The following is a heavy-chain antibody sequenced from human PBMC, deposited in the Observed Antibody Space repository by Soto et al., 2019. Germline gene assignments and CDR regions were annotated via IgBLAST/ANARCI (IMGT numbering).Heavy chain of an antibody. CDR3: ARPRASGYSYGYGGGAFDI. J-gene: IGHJ3*02. CDR2: IWYDGSNK. D-gene: IGHD5-18*01. CDR1: GFTFSSYG. Sequence: GGFLRLSCAASGFTFSSYGMHWVRQAPGKGLEWVAVIWYDGSNKYYADSVKGRFTISRDNSKNTLYLQMNSLRAEDTAVYYCARPRASGYSYGYGGGAFDIWGQGTMVTVSS. V-gene: IGHV3-33*01.